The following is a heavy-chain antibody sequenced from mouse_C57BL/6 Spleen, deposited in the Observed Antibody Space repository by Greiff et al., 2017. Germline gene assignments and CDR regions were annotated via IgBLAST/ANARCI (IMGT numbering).Heavy chain of an antibody. V-gene: IGHV1-54*01. Sequence: VQLQQSGAELVRPGTSVKVSCKASGYAFTNYLIEWVKQRPGQGLEWIGVINPGSGGTNYNGKFKGKATLTADKSSSTAYMQLSSLTSEDSAVYFCARPNWDVDYWGQGTTRTVSS. CDR3: ARPNWDVDY. D-gene: IGHD4-1*01. CDR2: INPGSGGT. J-gene: IGHJ2*01. CDR1: GYAFTNYL.